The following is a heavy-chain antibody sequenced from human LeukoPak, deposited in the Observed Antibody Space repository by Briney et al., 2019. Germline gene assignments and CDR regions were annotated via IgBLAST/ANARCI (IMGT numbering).Heavy chain of an antibody. CDR2: INPYSGDT. CDR3: ARDQGSLTSSWYTGY. V-gene: IGHV1-2*06. J-gene: IGHJ4*02. Sequence: GASVKVSCKASGYTFTGYHIHWVRQAPRRGLEWMGRINPYSGDTNFAQKFQGRVTMTRDTSITTAYMDLSSLTPDDTAVYFCARDQGSLTSSWYTGYWGQGTQVTVSS. CDR1: GYTFTGYH. D-gene: IGHD6-13*01.